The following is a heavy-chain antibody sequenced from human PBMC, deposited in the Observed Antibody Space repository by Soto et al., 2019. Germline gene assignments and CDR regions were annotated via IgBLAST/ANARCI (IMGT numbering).Heavy chain of an antibody. CDR2: ISGSGGST. CDR1: GFTFSSYA. V-gene: IGHV3-23*01. Sequence: EVQLLESGGGLVQPGGSLRLSCAASGFTFSSYAMSWVRQAPGKGLEWVSAISGSGGSTYYADSVKGRFTICRDNSKNTLYLQMNSLRAEETAVYYCAKDLGIQLWSLFDYWGQGSLVTVSS. CDR3: AKDLGIQLWSLFDY. D-gene: IGHD5-18*01. J-gene: IGHJ4*02.